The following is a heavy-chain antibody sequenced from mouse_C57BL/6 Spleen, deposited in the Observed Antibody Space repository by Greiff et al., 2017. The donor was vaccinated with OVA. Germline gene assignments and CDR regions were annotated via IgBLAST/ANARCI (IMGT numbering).Heavy chain of an antibody. D-gene: IGHD1-1*01. CDR2: IDPETGGT. J-gene: IGHJ3*01. CDR1: GYTFTDYE. CDR3: TRWDYGSSSFAY. Sequence: QVQLKQSGAELVRPGASVTLSCKASGYTFTDYEMHWVKQTPVHGLEWIGAIDPETGGTAYNQKFKGKAILTADKSSSTAYMELRSLTSEDSAVYYCTRWDYGSSSFAYWGQGTLVTVSA. V-gene: IGHV1-15*01.